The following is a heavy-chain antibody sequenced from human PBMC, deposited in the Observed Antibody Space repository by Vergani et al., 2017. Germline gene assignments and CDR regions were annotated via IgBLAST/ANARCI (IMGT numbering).Heavy chain of an antibody. CDR1: GGSISSSSYY. J-gene: IGHJ4*02. CDR2: IYYSGST. Sequence: QLQLQESGPGLVKPSETLSLTCTVSGGSISSSSYYWGWIRQPPGKGLEWIGSIYYSGSTYYNPSLKSRVTISVDTSKNQFSLKLSSVTAADTAVYYCARADYYDSSGFYYFGYWGQGTLVTVSS. D-gene: IGHD3-22*01. V-gene: IGHV4-39*01. CDR3: ARADYYDSSGFYYFGY.